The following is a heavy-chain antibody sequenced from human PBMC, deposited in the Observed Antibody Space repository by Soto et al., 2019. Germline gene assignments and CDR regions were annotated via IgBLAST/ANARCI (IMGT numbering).Heavy chain of an antibody. CDR2: IYWDDDK. D-gene: IGHD4-17*01. CDR1: GFSLSTSGVG. CDR3: ANSLAASNYGDYEPSNSFDY. V-gene: IGHV2-5*02. Sequence: QITLKESGPTLVKPTQTLTLTCTFSGFSLSTSGVGVGWIRQPPGKALEWLALIYWDDDKRYSPSLKSSLTITKDTSKTQVVPTITNMDPVDTAPYYCANSLAASNYGDYEPSNSFDYWGQGTLVTVSS. J-gene: IGHJ4*02.